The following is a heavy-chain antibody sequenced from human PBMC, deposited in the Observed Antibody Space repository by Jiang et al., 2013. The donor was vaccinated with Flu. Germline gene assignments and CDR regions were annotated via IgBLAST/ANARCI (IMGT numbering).Heavy chain of an antibody. Sequence: LLKPSETLSLTCTVSGGSITSSSYYWGWIRQPPGKGLEWIGSLFYTGNIYYSPSLKSRATISVHTSKNQFSLRLSSVTAADTAVYYCTIRREGHGAGRDFWGQGTLVTVSS. CDR1: GGSITSSSYY. V-gene: IGHV4-39*07. CDR2: LFYTGNI. D-gene: IGHD3-10*01. J-gene: IGHJ4*02. CDR3: TIRREGHGAGRDF.